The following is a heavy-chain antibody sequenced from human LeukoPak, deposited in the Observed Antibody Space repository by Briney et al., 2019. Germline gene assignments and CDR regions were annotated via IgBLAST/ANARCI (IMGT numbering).Heavy chain of an antibody. Sequence: PGRSLRLSCAASGFTFSSYGMHWVRQAPGKGLEWVAVIWYDGSNKYYADSVKGRFTISRDNSKNTLYLQMNSLRAEDTAVYYCARRAYGSGSYFDYWGQGTLVTVSS. J-gene: IGHJ4*02. D-gene: IGHD3-10*01. CDR2: IWYDGSNK. V-gene: IGHV3-33*01. CDR1: GFTFSSYG. CDR3: ARRAYGSGSYFDY.